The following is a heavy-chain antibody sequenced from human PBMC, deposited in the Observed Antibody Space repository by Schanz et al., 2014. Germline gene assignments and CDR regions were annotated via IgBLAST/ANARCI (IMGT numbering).Heavy chain of an antibody. Sequence: VQLVESGGGVVQPGRSLRLSCAASGFIFSSYGLHWVRQAPGKGLEWVSALSGSGGSTYYADSVKGRFTISRDNSENTLYLQMNSLRAEDTAVYYCAREQIMAAAGLVDYWGHGTLVTVSS. CDR1: GFIFSSYG. J-gene: IGHJ4*01. CDR2: LSGSGGST. V-gene: IGHV3-23*04. D-gene: IGHD6-13*01. CDR3: AREQIMAAAGLVDY.